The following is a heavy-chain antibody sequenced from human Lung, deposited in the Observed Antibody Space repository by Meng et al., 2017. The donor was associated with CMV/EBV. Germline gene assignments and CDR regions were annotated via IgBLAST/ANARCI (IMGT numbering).Heavy chain of an antibody. J-gene: IGHJ4*02. CDR3: ARVEVGITSGDY. V-gene: IGHV1-18*01. CDR2: ISAYNGNT. D-gene: IGHD1-26*01. CDR1: GYTFTNYG. Sequence: QAQWVQCGGEVKKPGASVKVSCKASGYTFTNYGITWVRQAPGQGLEWMGWISAYNGNTNYAQTLQGRVTTTTDTSTSTAYMELGSLRSDDTAVYYCARVEVGITSGDYWGQGTLVTVSS.